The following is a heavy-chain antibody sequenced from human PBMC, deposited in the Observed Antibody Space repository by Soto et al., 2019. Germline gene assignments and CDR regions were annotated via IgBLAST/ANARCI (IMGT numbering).Heavy chain of an antibody. J-gene: IGHJ5*01. V-gene: IGHV4-39*01. Sequence: QLHLQESGPGLVKPSETLSLTCTVSGGSVSSSGSHYWGWIRQPPGQGLEWIGSMYHSGSTYYNPXLXSXXPIPVDTSKTQFSLELTSVTAADTAIYYCARAPDSWGQGTLVTVSS. CDR2: MYHSGST. CDR1: GGSVSSSGSHY. CDR3: ARAPDS.